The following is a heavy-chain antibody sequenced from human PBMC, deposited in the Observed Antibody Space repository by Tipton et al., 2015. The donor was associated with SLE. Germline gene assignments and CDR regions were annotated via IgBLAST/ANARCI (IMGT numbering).Heavy chain of an antibody. CDR2: IYYSGST. Sequence: TLSLTCTVSGGSISSYYWSWIRQPPGKGLEWIGYIYYSGSTNYNPSLKSRVTISVDTSKNQFSLKLSSVTAADTAVYYCARGDTCGSGNWFDPWGQGTLVTVSS. J-gene: IGHJ5*02. CDR1: GGSISSYY. V-gene: IGHV4-59*12. D-gene: IGHD3-10*01. CDR3: ARGDTCGSGNWFDP.